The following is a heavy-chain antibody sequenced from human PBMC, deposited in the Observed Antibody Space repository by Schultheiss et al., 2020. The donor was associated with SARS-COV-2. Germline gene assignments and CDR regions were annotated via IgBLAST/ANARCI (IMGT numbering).Heavy chain of an antibody. CDR2: ISSSSYI. CDR1: GFTFSSYS. J-gene: IGHJ4*02. CDR3: VRGSNDWYGIDY. V-gene: IGHV3-21*01. D-gene: IGHD6-19*01. Sequence: GGSLRLSCAASGFTFSSYSMNWVRQAPGKGLEWVSSISSSSYIYYADSVKGRFTISRDNAQNTLYLQLNSLRGEDTAVYYCVRGSNDWYGIDYWGQGTLVTVSS.